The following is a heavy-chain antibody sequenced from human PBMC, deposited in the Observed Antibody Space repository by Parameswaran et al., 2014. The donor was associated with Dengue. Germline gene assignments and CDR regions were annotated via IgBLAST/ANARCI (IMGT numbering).Heavy chain of an antibody. Sequence: WIRQPPGKGLEWIGSIYYSGSTYYNPSLKSRVTISVDTSKNQFSLKLSSVTAADTAVYYCARHPRGASLKDIVVVVAADPVDYWGQGTLVTVSS. J-gene: IGHJ4*02. CDR3: ARHPRGASLKDIVVVVAADPVDY. V-gene: IGHV4-39*01. CDR2: IYYSGST. D-gene: IGHD2-15*01.